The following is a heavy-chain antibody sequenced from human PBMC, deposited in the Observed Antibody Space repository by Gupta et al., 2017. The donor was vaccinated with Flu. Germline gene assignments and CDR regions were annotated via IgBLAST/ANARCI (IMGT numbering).Heavy chain of an antibody. J-gene: IGHJ5*02. D-gene: IGHD5-24*01. CDR3: TTDTKTIAVTDWFDP. Sequence: EVQLVESGGGLVKPGGSLRLSCAASGFTFSSAWMNWVRQAPGKGLEWVARIKSKIDDGTIDYAAPVKGRFIISREDSKNTLYLQLNSLKTEDTAVYYCTTDTKTIAVTDWFDPWGPGTLVTVSS. V-gene: IGHV3-15*07. CDR1: GFTFSSAW. CDR2: IKSKIDDGTI.